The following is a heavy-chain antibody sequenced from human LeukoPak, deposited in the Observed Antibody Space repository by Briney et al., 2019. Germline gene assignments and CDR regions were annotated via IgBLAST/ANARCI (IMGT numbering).Heavy chain of an antibody. Sequence: PGGSLRLSCAASGFTFNNYAMSWVRQTPGKGLEWVSSLSDSGGSTNYADSVKGRFTISRDNPKSTLYLQMNSLRAEDTAVYYCAKEPLYYYWGQGTLVTVSS. V-gene: IGHV3-23*01. D-gene: IGHD2-21*01. CDR1: GFTFNNYA. CDR2: LSDSGGST. J-gene: IGHJ4*02. CDR3: AKEPLYYY.